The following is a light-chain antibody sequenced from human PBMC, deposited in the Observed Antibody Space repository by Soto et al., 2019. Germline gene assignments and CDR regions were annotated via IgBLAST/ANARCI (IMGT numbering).Light chain of an antibody. Sequence: EFVLTQSPGTLSLSPGETATLSCRASQSVSSTYLAWYQQKPGQAPRLLIYGASTRATGIPARFSGSGSGTEFTLTISSLQSEDFAVYYCQQYNNWPPTWTFGQGTKVDIK. CDR2: GAS. CDR3: QQYNNWPPTWT. J-gene: IGKJ1*01. V-gene: IGKV3-15*01. CDR1: QSVSSTY.